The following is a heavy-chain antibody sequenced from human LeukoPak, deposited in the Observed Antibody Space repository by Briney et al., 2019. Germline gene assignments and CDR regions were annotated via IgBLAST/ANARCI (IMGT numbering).Heavy chain of an antibody. CDR2: INPNSGGT. J-gene: IGHJ5*02. V-gene: IGHV1-2*02. Sequence: ASVKVSCKASGYTFTGYYMHWVRQAPGQGLEGMGWINPNSGGTNYAQNFQGRVTMTRDTSISTAYMELSRLRSDDTAVYYCARTYYYGSDPFDPWGQGTLVTVSS. CDR1: GYTFTGYY. CDR3: ARTYYYGSDPFDP. D-gene: IGHD3-10*01.